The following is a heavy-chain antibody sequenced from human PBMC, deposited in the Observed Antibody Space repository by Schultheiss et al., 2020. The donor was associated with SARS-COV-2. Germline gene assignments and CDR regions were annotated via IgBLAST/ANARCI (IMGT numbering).Heavy chain of an antibody. CDR1: GYSFTSYW. CDR2: IYPGDSDT. J-gene: IGHJ4*02. Sequence: GESLKISCKGSGYSFTSYWIGWVRQMPGKGLEWMGIIYPGDSDTRYSPSFQGQVSISADKSTSTAYLQWSSLKASDSAMYYCARPTWAYSTGFYPIHFDSWGQGTLVTVSS. D-gene: IGHD3-22*01. V-gene: IGHV5-51*01. CDR3: ARPTWAYSTGFYPIHFDS.